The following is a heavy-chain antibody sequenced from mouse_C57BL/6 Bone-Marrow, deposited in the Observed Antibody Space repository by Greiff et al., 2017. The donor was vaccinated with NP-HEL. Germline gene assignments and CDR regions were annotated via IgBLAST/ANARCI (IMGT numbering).Heavy chain of an antibody. CDR3: ARYDGYYVPFAD. CDR1: GYTFTSYW. J-gene: IGHJ3*01. CDR2: IDPSDSYT. Sequence: VQLQQPGAELVKPGASVKLSCKASGYTFTSYWMQWVKQRPGQGLEWIGEIDPSDSYTNYNQKFKGKATLTVDTSSSTAYMQLSSLTSEDSAVYYCARYDGYYVPFADWGQGTLVTVSA. D-gene: IGHD2-3*01. V-gene: IGHV1-50*01.